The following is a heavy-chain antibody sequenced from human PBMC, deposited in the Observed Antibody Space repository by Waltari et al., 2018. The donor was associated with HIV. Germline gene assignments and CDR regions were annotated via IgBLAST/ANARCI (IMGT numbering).Heavy chain of an antibody. D-gene: IGHD2-15*01. CDR2: IYYSGST. J-gene: IGHJ2*01. CDR3: ARMGPRGYSYFDL. V-gene: IGHV4-59*01. CDR1: GGSISSYY. Sequence: QVQLQESGPGLVKPSETLSLTCTVSGGSISSYYWSWIRQPPGKGLEWIGYIYYSGSTNYNPSLKGRVTISVDPSKNQFSLKLSSVTAADTAVYYCARMGPRGYSYFDLWGRGTLVTVSS.